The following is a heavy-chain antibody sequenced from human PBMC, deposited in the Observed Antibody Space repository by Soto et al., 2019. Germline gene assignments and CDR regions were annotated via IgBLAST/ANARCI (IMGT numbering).Heavy chain of an antibody. CDR2: IYYSVST. CDR1: GGAICSGGYY. Sequence: QGQLQESGPGLVKPSQTLSLTCTVYGGAICSGGYYWSWIRQHPANGLEWIGYIYYSVSTYYNPSIKSRVTIAVDPSKNQFSLTLRYVTAADTAVYYCARTPSAWGQGTLVTVSS. J-gene: IGHJ5*02. V-gene: IGHV4-31*03. CDR3: ARTPSA.